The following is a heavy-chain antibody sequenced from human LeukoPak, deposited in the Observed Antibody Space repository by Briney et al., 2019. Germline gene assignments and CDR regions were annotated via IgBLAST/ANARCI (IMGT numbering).Heavy chain of an antibody. V-gene: IGHV4-39*01. D-gene: IGHD3-10*01. CDR3: LRHVGPDTRFTMLLGVSFPRYKNWCDA. CDR2: ISYSEST. J-gene: IGHJ5*02. CDR1: SGSFSSNTYY. Sequence: PSETLSLTCTVASGSFSSNTYYWGWIRQPPGKGLEWIGSISYSESTYYNPSLKSRVTISVDTSKNQFSLGLLSVAAADTGVYCCLRHVGPDTRFTMLLGVSFPRYKNWCDAWGQGTLVTVSS.